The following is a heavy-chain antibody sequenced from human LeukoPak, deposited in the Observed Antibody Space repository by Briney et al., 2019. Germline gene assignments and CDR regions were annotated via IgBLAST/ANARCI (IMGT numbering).Heavy chain of an antibody. J-gene: IGHJ6*03. Sequence: SETLSLTCTVSGGSLSSYYWSWIRQPPGKGLEWIGYIYYSGSTNYNPSLKSRVTISVDTSKNQYSLTLSSVPAADPAVSYWPLLGGEQAGVDYYYYYMDVWGKGTTVTVS. CDR3: PLLGGEQAGVDYYYYYMDV. V-gene: IGHV4-59*01. D-gene: IGHD1/OR15-1a*01. CDR2: IYYSGST. CDR1: GGSLSSYY.